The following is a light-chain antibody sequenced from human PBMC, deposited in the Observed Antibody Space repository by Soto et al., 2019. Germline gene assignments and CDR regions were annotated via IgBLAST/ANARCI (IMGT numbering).Light chain of an antibody. CDR2: GAS. CDR1: QSVSGSY. J-gene: IGKJ5*01. Sequence: EIVLTQSPGTLSLSPGERATLSCRASQSVSGSYLAWYQQKPGQAPRLXSYGASSRATGIPDRFSGSGSGTDFTLTISRLEPEDFEVYYCQQYGSSPITFGQGTRLEIK. V-gene: IGKV3-20*01. CDR3: QQYGSSPIT.